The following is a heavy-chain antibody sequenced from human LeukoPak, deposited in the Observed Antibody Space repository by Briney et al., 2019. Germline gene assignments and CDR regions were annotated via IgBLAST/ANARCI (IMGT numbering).Heavy chain of an antibody. CDR2: IYYSGST. CDR1: GGSVSSGSYY. V-gene: IGHV4-61*01. J-gene: IGHJ5*02. Sequence: SETLSLTCTVSGGSVSSGSYYWSWIRQPPGKGLEWIGYIYYSGSTNYNPSLKSRVTISVDTPKNQFSLKLSSVTAADTAVYYCAREGGSSSWFNWFDPWGQGTLVTVSS. D-gene: IGHD6-13*01. CDR3: AREGGSSSWFNWFDP.